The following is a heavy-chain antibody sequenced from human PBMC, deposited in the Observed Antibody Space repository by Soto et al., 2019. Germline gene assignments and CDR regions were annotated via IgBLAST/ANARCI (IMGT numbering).Heavy chain of an antibody. D-gene: IGHD3-22*01. V-gene: IGHV5-51*01. J-gene: IGHJ4*02. CDR2: IYPRDSDT. CDR3: ARITRYYYDSSGYYLDY. CDR1: GYSFTRYW. Sequence: PGESLKISCKGSGYSFTRYWIGWVRQMPGKGLEWMGIIYPRDSDTRYSPSFQGQVTISADKSISTAYLQWSSLKASDTAMYYCARITRYYYDSSGYYLDYWGQGTLVTVSS.